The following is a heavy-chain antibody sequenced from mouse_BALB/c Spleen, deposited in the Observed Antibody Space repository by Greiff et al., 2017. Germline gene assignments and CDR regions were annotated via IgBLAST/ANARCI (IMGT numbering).Heavy chain of an antibody. J-gene: IGHJ4*01. CDR3: ARGGKLGWDYAMDY. D-gene: IGHD3-3*01. CDR2: ISSGSSTI. CDR1: GFTFSSFG. Sequence: EVKLMESGGGLVQPGGSRKLSCAASGFTFSSFGMHWVRQAPEKGLEWVAYISSGSSTIYYADTVKGRFTISRDNPKNTLFLQMTSLRSEDTAMYYCARGGKLGWDYAMDYWGQGTSVTVSS. V-gene: IGHV5-17*02.